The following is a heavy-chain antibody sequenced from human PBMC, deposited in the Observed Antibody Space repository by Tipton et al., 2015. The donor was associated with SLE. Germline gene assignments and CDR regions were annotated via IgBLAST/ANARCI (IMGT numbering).Heavy chain of an antibody. Sequence: LRLSCAASGFTFSSYAMGWVRQAPGKGLEWIGYIYYSGSTYYNPSLKSRVTISVDTSKNQFSLKLSSVTAADTAVYYCARDGADYGDYLGYWGQGTLVTVSS. D-gene: IGHD4-17*01. CDR2: IYYSGST. CDR3: ARDGADYGDYLGY. CDR1: GFTFSSYA. V-gene: IGHV4-31*02. J-gene: IGHJ4*02.